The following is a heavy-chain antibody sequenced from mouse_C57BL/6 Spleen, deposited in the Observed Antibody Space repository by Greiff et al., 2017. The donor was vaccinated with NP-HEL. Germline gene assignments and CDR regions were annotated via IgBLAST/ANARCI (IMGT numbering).Heavy chain of an antibody. Sequence: VQLQQSGAELVRPGASVKLSCKASGYTFTDYYINWVKQRPGQGLEWIARIYPGSGNTYYNEKFKGKATLTAEKSSSTAYMQLSSLTSEDSAVYFCARRGYYRGFDVWGTGTTVTVSS. D-gene: IGHD3-1*01. J-gene: IGHJ1*03. CDR3: ARRGYYRGFDV. V-gene: IGHV1-76*01. CDR2: IYPGSGNT. CDR1: GYTFTDYY.